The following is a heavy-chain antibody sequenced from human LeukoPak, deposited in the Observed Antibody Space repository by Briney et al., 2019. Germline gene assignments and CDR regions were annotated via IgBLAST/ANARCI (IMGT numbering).Heavy chain of an antibody. CDR1: GYTFSDYY. Sequence: ASVKVSCKTSGYTFSDYYLHWVRQAPGQGLEWMGWINPSSGGTKYVQKFQGRVTMTRDTSISTGYMELSRLRSDDTAVYYCARPIRGSYVEDAFDMWGQGTMVIVSA. CDR3: ARPIRGSYVEDAFDM. D-gene: IGHD1-26*01. CDR2: INPSSGGT. V-gene: IGHV1-2*02. J-gene: IGHJ3*02.